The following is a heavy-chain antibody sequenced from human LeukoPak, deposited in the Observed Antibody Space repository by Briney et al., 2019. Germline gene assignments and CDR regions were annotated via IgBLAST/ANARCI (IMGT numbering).Heavy chain of an antibody. CDR3: AKGMYSSSALDAFDI. D-gene: IGHD6-6*01. J-gene: IGHJ3*02. CDR2: IRYDGSNK. V-gene: IGHV3-30*02. Sequence: GGSLRLSCAAAGFTFSSYGMHWVRQAPGKGLEWVAFIRYDGSNKYYADSVKGRFTISRDNSKNTLYLQMNSLRAEDTAVYYCAKGMYSSSALDAFDIWGQGTMVTVSS. CDR1: GFTFSSYG.